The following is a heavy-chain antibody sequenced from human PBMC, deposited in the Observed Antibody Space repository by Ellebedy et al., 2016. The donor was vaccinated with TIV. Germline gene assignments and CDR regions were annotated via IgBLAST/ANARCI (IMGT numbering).Heavy chain of an antibody. Sequence: GESLKISCAASGFTFSSYSMNWVRQVPGKGLEWVSSISSSSSYIYYADSVKGRFTISRDNAKNSLYLQMNSLRAEDTAVYYCARDRREWELRSYYGMDVWGQGTTVTVSS. CDR2: ISSSSSYI. J-gene: IGHJ6*02. V-gene: IGHV3-21*01. D-gene: IGHD1-26*01. CDR1: GFTFSSYS. CDR3: ARDRREWELRSYYGMDV.